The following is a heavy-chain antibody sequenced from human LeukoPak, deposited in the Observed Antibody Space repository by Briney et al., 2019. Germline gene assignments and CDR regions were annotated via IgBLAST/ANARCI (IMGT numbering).Heavy chain of an antibody. V-gene: IGHV4-59*01. Sequence: SETLSLTCTVSGGSISGYYWSWIRQPPGKGLEWVGYISYSGSTNYNPSLKSRVTISVDTSKNQFSLKLSSVTAADTAVYYCARSYSSSFDYWGQGTLVTVSS. D-gene: IGHD6-6*01. CDR1: GGSISGYY. CDR3: ARSYSSSFDY. J-gene: IGHJ4*02. CDR2: ISYSGST.